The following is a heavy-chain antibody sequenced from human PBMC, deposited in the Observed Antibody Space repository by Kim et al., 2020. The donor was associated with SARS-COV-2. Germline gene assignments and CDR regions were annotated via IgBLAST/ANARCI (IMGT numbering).Heavy chain of an antibody. Sequence: SETLSLTCAVYGGSFSGYYWSWIRQPPGKWLEWIGEINHSGSTNYNPSLKSRVTISVDTSKNQFSLKLSSVTAADTAVYYCARVRGVTVLLGYYYYGMDVWGQGTTVTVSS. D-gene: IGHD3-10*01. V-gene: IGHV4-34*01. J-gene: IGHJ6*02. CDR3: ARVRGVTVLLGYYYYGMDV. CDR2: INHSGST. CDR1: GGSFSGYY.